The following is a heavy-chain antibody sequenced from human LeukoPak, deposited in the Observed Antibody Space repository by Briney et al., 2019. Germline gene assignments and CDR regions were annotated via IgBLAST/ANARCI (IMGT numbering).Heavy chain of an antibody. D-gene: IGHD1-26*01. Sequence: APLKVSCKASRYTFTSSAISCVRQAPGPGPEWMGWISAYNGNTNYAQKLQGRVTMTTDTSTSTAYMELRSLRSDDTAVYYCARGAFSGGSYQNWGQGTLVTVSS. CDR1: RYTFTSSA. J-gene: IGHJ4*02. CDR3: ARGAFSGGSYQN. CDR2: ISAYNGNT. V-gene: IGHV1-18*01.